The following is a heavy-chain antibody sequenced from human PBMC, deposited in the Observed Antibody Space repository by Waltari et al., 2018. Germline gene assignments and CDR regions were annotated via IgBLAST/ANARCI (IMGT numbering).Heavy chain of an antibody. D-gene: IGHD3-22*01. V-gene: IGHV4-31*03. J-gene: IGHJ4*02. CDR1: GGSVSSDSSY. CDR2: IHYSGST. CDR3: ARGGYDSSGYHFNT. Sequence: QVQLQESGPGLIKPSQTLSLTCTVYGGSVSSDSSYWSWVRQLPGKGLEWIGYIHYSGSTFYSPSLQSRITMSVDTSENQFSLKLSSVTAADTAVYYCARGGYDSSGYHFNTWGQGTLITVSS.